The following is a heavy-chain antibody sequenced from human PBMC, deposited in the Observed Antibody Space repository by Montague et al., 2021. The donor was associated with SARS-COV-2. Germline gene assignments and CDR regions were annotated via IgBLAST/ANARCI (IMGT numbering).Heavy chain of an antibody. CDR3: ARNSGGYGGGICYFDY. CDR2: IYYTGTT. V-gene: IGHV4-31*03. J-gene: IGHJ4*02. D-gene: IGHD2-15*01. Sequence: TLSLTCTVSGGSISSGAYYWNWIRQHPGEGLEWIGYIYYTGTTYYNPSLKSRVSISVDTSKNQFSLRLSSVTAADTAVYYCARNSGGYGGGICYFDYWGQGLLVTVSS. CDR1: GGSISSGAYY.